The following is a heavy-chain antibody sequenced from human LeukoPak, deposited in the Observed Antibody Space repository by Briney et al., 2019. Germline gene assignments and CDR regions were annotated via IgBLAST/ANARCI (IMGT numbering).Heavy chain of an antibody. Sequence: ASVKVSCKASGYTFTSYDINWVRQATGQGLEWMGWMNPNSGNTGYAQKFQGRVTMTRNTSISTAYMELSSLRSEDTAVYYCATGPWAVAGTTGAPFDYWGQGTLVTVSS. CDR3: ATGPWAVAGTTGAPFDY. CDR1: GYTFTSYD. J-gene: IGHJ4*02. V-gene: IGHV1-8*01. CDR2: MNPNSGNT. D-gene: IGHD6-19*01.